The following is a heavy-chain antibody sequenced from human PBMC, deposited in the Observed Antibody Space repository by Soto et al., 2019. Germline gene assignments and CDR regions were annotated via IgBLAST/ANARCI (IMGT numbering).Heavy chain of an antibody. D-gene: IGHD3-22*01. Sequence: QVQLQESGPGLVKPSQTLSLTCTVSGGSISSGGYYWSWIRQHPGKGLEWIGYIYYSGSTYYNPSIKSRVTISVDTSKNQFSLKLRCVTAADTDVYYCARDSSGYYYSFPLFGTYGMDVWGQGTTVTVSS. V-gene: IGHV4-31*03. J-gene: IGHJ6*02. CDR2: IYYSGST. CDR3: ARDSSGYYYSFPLFGTYGMDV. CDR1: GGSISSGGYY.